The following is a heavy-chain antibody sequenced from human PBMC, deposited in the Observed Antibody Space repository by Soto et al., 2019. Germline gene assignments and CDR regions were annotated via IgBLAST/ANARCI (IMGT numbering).Heavy chain of an antibody. J-gene: IGHJ4*02. D-gene: IGHD3-10*01. V-gene: IGHV3-23*01. Sequence: EVQLLESGGGLVQPGGSLRLSCAASGFTFSSYAMSWVRQAPGKGLEWVSAISGSGGSTYYADSVKGRFTISRDNSKNTLYLQMNSLGAEDTAVYYCAKDQGYGSVSYYLLYYFDYWGQGTLVTVSS. CDR3: AKDQGYGSVSYYLLYYFDY. CDR1: GFTFSSYA. CDR2: ISGSGGST.